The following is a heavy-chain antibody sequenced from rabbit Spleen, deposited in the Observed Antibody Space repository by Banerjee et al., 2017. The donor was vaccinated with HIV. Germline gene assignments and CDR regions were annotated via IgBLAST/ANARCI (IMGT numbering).Heavy chain of an antibody. D-gene: IGHD1-1*01. CDR3: ARDTSSSFSSYGMDL. CDR2: INSGSSGTT. V-gene: IGHV1S45*01. CDR1: GFSFSSTYW. Sequence: QEQLVESGGGLVQPEGSLTLTCTASGFSFSSTYWIFWVRQAPGKGLEWIGCINSGSSGTTFSASWAKGRFTISRSSSTTVTLQMTSLTAADTATYFCARDTSSSFSSYGMDLWGQGTLVTVS. J-gene: IGHJ6*01.